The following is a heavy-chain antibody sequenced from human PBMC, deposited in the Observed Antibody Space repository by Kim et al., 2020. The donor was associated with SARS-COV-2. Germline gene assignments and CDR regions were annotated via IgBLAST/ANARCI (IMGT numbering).Heavy chain of an antibody. J-gene: IGHJ6*02. CDR2: IIPIFGTA. V-gene: IGHV1-69*13. CDR1: GGTFSSYA. Sequence: SVKVSCKASGGTFSSYAISWVRQAPGQGLEWMGGIIPIFGTANYAQKFQGRVTITADESTSTAYMELSSLRSEDTAVYYCARDRPQWFGESGSYYYYYGMDVWGQGTTVTVSS. CDR3: ARDRPQWFGESGSYYYYYGMDV. D-gene: IGHD3-10*01.